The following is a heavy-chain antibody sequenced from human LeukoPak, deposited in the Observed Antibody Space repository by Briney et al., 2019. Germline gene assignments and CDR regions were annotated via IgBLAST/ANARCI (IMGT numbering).Heavy chain of an antibody. CDR3: ATPDSGSTGGYFDY. J-gene: IGHJ4*02. CDR1: GYTLTELS. CDR2: FDPEDGET. D-gene: IGHD1-26*01. V-gene: IGHV1-24*01. Sequence: ASVKVSCKVSGYTLTELSMHWVRQAPGKGLEWMGGFDPEDGETIYAQKFQGRVTMTEDTSTDTAYMELSSLGSEDTAVYYCATPDSGSTGGYFDYWGQGTLVTVSS.